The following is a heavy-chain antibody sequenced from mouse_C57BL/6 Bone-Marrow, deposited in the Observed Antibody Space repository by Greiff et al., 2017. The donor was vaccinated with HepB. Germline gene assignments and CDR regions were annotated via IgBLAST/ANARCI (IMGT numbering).Heavy chain of an antibody. J-gene: IGHJ4*01. Sequence: QVQLQQSGAELVRPGSSVKLSCKASGYTFTSYWMHWVKQRPIQGLEWIGNIDPSDSETHYNQKFKDKATLTVDKSSSTAYMQLSSLTSEDSAVYYCARNYYGSSYDAMDYWGQGTSVTVSS. CDR2: IDPSDSET. D-gene: IGHD1-1*01. V-gene: IGHV1-52*01. CDR1: GYTFTSYW. CDR3: ARNYYGSSYDAMDY.